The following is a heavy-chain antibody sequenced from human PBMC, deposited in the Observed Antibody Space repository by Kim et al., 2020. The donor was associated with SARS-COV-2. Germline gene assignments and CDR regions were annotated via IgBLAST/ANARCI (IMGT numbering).Heavy chain of an antibody. V-gene: IGHV3-74*01. D-gene: IGHD6-19*01. CDR1: GFTFSSHW. CDR2: TNADGSDT. CDR3: ANARWLIY. J-gene: IGHJ4*02. Sequence: GGSLRLSCTASGFTFSSHWLHWVRQAPGKGLVWVSRTNADGSDTAYADSVKGRFTISRDNAKGTLYLQMNSLRAEDTAVYYCANARWLIYWGQGTLVTVSS.